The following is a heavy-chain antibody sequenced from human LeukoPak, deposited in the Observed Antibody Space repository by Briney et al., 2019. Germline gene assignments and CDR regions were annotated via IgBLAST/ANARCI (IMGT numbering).Heavy chain of an antibody. CDR3: GRADWGSVDY. D-gene: IGHD3-16*01. V-gene: IGHV3-7*01. J-gene: IGHJ4*02. CDR2: INQDGSTK. CDR1: GFSFRSYW. Sequence: GESLRLSCTASGFSFRSYWMTWVRQAPGKGLECVAIINQDGSTKSSVDSVKGRFTISRDNADNSLFLQMNSLRDDDTAVYYCGRADWGSVDYWGQGSPVTVSS.